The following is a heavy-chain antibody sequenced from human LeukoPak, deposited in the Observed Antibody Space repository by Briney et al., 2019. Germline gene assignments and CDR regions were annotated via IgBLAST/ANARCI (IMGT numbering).Heavy chain of an antibody. D-gene: IGHD2-15*01. CDR2: ISGSGGST. V-gene: IGHV3-23*01. CDR3: AKMTKGYCSGGSCYSDY. CDR1: GFTVSSYA. Sequence: GGSLRLSCAASGFTVSSYAMSWVRQAPGKGLEWGSAISGSGGSTYYADSVKGRFTISRDNSKNTLYLQMNSLRAEDTAVYYCAKMTKGYCSGGSCYSDYWGQGTLVTVSS. J-gene: IGHJ4*02.